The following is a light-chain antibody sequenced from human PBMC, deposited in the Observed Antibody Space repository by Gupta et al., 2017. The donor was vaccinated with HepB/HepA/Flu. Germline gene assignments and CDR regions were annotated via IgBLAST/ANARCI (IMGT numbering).Light chain of an antibody. Sequence: DIQMTQSPSSLSASVGDRVTITCQASQDIRKYLNSHQQKPGKTPKFLISDASNLETGVPSRFSGSGFGTDFTFTISSRQPEDSATYYCQQYDNLPPSTLGQGTRVEIK. J-gene: IGKJ1*01. CDR2: DAS. CDR1: QDIRKY. CDR3: QQYDNLPPST. V-gene: IGKV1-33*01.